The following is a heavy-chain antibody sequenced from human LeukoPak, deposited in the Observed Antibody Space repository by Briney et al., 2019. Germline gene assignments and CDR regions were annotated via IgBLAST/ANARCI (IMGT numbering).Heavy chain of an antibody. D-gene: IGHD3-9*01. Sequence: ASVKVSCKVSGYTLTELSMHWVRQAPGKGLEWMGGFYPEDGETIYAQKFQGRVTMTEDTSTDTAYMELSSLRSEDTAVYYCATDPLYYDILTGYYKLSDWGQGTLVTVSS. J-gene: IGHJ4*02. CDR1: GYTLTELS. CDR3: ATDPLYYDILTGYYKLSD. CDR2: FYPEDGET. V-gene: IGHV1-24*01.